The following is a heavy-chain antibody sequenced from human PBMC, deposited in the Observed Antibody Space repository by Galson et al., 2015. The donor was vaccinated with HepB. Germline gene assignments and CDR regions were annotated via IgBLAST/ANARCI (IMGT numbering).Heavy chain of an antibody. D-gene: IGHD3-10*01. J-gene: IGHJ3*02. V-gene: IGHV4-39*07. CDR1: GSISSSSYY. CDR3: ARAGYYYGSGSYPDAFDI. CDR2: IYYSGST. Sequence: GSISSSSYYWGWIRQPPGKGLEWIGSIYYSGSTYHNPSLKSRVTISVDTSKNQFSLKLSSVTAADTAVYYCARAGYYYGSGSYPDAFDIWGQGTMVTVSS.